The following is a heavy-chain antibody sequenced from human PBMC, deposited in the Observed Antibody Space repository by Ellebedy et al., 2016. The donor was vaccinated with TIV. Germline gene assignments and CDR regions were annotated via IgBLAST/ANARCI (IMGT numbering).Heavy chain of an antibody. CDR1: GFTVTTNY. V-gene: IGHV3-53*01. J-gene: IGHJ4*02. CDR2: IFSAADGGET. D-gene: IGHD3-10*01. CDR3: AKGWSSETARYGEY. Sequence: GESLKISCAASGFTVTTNYMNWVRQAPGKGLEWVSVIFSAADGGETHYADSVKGRFTISRDSSKNTLYLQMNSLRAEDTAVYYCAKGWSSETARYGEYWGQGTLVTVSS.